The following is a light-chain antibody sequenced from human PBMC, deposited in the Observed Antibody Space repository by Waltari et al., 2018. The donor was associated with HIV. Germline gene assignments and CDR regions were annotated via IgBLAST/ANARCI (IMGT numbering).Light chain of an antibody. Sequence: QSVLTQPPSASGTPGQRVTISCSGSNPNIGSNYVSWYQHLPGTPPKLLIYRNNQRPSGVPDRFSGSKSGTSASLAISGLRSEDEADYYCAVWDDSLSGRVFGGGTKLTVL. CDR2: RNN. V-gene: IGLV1-47*01. CDR3: AVWDDSLSGRV. J-gene: IGLJ3*02. CDR1: NPNIGSNY.